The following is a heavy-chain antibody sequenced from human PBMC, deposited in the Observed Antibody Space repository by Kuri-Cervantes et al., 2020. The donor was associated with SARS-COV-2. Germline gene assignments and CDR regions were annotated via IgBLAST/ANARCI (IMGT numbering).Heavy chain of an antibody. CDR1: GFTFSSYA. CDR2: ISYDGSNK. Sequence: GGSLRLSCAASGFTFSSYAMHWVRQAPGKGLEWVAVISYDGSNKCYADSVRGRFIISRDNSKNTLYLQMNSLRAEDTAVYYCARLTVTTAIDGDYWGQGTLVTVSS. CDR3: ARLTVTTAIDGDY. D-gene: IGHD4-11*01. J-gene: IGHJ4*02. V-gene: IGHV3-30-3*01.